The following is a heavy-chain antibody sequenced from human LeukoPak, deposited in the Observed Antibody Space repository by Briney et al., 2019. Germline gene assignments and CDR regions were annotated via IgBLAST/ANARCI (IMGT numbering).Heavy chain of an antibody. CDR3: ARGDAFSRDH. CDR2: IHPEGNEK. Sequence: GGSLRLSCAVSGFTFSDFRMSWVRQAPGRGLEWVANIHPEGNEKYHVESVKGRFTISRDDAKNSLFLQMNGLRVEDTAVYYCARGDAFSRDHWGQGTLVTVSS. J-gene: IGHJ4*02. CDR1: GFTFSDFR. V-gene: IGHV3-7*04.